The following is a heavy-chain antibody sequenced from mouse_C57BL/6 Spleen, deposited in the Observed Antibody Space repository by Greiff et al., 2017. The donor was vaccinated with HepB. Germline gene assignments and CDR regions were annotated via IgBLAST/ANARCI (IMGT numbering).Heavy chain of an antibody. CDR2: IRNKANGYTT. Sequence: EVKLMESGGGLVQPGGSLSLSCAASGFTFTDYYMSWVRQPPGKALEWLGFIRNKANGYTTEYSASVKGRFTISRDNSQSILYLQMNALRAEDSATYYCARVYDGYPAWFAYWGQGTLVTVSA. CDR1: GFTFTDYY. J-gene: IGHJ3*01. V-gene: IGHV7-3*01. CDR3: ARVYDGYPAWFAY. D-gene: IGHD2-3*01.